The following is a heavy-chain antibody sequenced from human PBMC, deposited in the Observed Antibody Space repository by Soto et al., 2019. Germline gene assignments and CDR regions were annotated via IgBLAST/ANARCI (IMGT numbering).Heavy chain of an antibody. D-gene: IGHD3-22*01. J-gene: IGHJ4*02. CDR3: ARMHYYDTSGYPFDY. CDR1: GGPLTTYF. Sequence: SETLSLTCNVSGGPLTTYFWSWIRQPPGKGLEWIGYIYFRGTTNYNPSLKSRVTMSADTSKNQFSLKLNSVTAADTAVYYCARMHYYDTSGYPFDYWGQGMMVT. V-gene: IGHV4-59*01. CDR2: IYFRGTT.